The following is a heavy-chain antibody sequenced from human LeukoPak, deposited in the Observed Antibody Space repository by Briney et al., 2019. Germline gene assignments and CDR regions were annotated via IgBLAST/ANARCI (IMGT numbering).Heavy chain of an antibody. CDR2: IYPGDSGP. V-gene: IGHV5-51*01. CDR1: GYSFTSYC. D-gene: IGHD1-26*01. CDR3: GMSGDRVPLQDDVFDV. J-gene: IGHJ3*01. Sequence: PGESLKISCKVSGYSFTSYCIGWVRQMPGKGLEWMGNIYPGDSGPTYSPSFQGQVTISVDKSINTAYLQWSSLQASDTAMYYCGMSGDRVPLQDDVFDVWGQGTMVTVST.